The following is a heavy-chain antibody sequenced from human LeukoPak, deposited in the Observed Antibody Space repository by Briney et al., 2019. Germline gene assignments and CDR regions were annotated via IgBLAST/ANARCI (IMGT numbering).Heavy chain of an antibody. CDR2: ISSSSITI. Sequence: PGGSLRLSCAASGFTFSSYSMNWVRQAPGKGLEWVSYISSSSITIYYADSVKGRFTISRDNAKNSLYLQMNSLRAEDTAVYYCGRGHWGLDYWGQGALVTVSS. D-gene: IGHD7-27*01. CDR1: GFTFSSYS. CDR3: GRGHWGLDY. V-gene: IGHV3-48*01. J-gene: IGHJ4*02.